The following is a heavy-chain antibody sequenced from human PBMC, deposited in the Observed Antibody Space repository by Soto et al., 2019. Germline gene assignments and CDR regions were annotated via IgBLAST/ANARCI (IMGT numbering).Heavy chain of an antibody. CDR3: AREYNGNYPYRDV. D-gene: IGHD1-20*01. Sequence: QVQLVQSGAEVKKPGASVKVSCKASGYTFTGYYMHWVRQAPGQGLEWMGWINPHSGGTNYAQKFQGWVTMTRDTSISTAYMELSRLRSDDTAVYYCAREYNGNYPYRDVWGKGTTVTVS. J-gene: IGHJ6*03. CDR1: GYTFTGYY. V-gene: IGHV1-2*04. CDR2: INPHSGGT.